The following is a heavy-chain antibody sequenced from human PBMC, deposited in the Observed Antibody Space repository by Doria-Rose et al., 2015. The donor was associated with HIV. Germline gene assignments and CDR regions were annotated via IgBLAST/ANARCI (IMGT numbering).Heavy chain of an antibody. CDR1: GGSISHYY. Sequence: QAQLQESGPGLVKPSETLSLTCSVSGGSISHYYWSWIRQPPGKGLEYTGDIFYTGSTNYSPSLKSRVSISIDTSKNKFSLRLSSVTAADTAVCYCARVLSGTYDYWGQGTLVTVSS. D-gene: IGHD1-26*01. CDR2: IFYTGST. CDR3: ARVLSGTYDY. J-gene: IGHJ4*02. V-gene: IGHV4-59*01.